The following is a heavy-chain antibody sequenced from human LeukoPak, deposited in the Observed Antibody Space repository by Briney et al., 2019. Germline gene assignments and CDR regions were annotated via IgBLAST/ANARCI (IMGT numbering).Heavy chain of an antibody. CDR2: IWYDGSNK. V-gene: IGHV3-30*02. CDR1: GFNFSSFV. D-gene: IGHD3-3*01. J-gene: IGHJ4*02. Sequence: PGGSLRLSCAASGFNFSSFVMHWVRQAPGKGLEWVAAIWYDGSNKYYADSVKGRFTISRDNSKNTLYLQMNTLRAEDTAVYYCAKDYDSLDYWGQGTLVTVSS. CDR3: AKDYDSLDY.